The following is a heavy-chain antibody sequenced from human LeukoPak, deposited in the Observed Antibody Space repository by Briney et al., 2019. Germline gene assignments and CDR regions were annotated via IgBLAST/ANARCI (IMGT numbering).Heavy chain of an antibody. J-gene: IGHJ5*02. CDR3: ASVGAFRGVRFTWFDP. D-gene: IGHD3-16*01. CDR2: IYYSGGT. CDR1: GGSISSGGYY. V-gene: IGHV4-31*03. Sequence: SETLSLTCTVSGGSISSGGYYWGWIRQHPGTGLEWIGYIYYSGGTYYNPSLKRRATISVDTSKNQFSLKLSSVTAADTAVYYCASVGAFRGVRFTWFDPWGQGTLVTVSS.